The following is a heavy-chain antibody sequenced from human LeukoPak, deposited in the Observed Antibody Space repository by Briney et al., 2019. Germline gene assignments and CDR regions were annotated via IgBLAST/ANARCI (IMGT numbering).Heavy chain of an antibody. Sequence: GGSLRLSCAASGFTFSSYAMSWVRQAPGKGLEWVSAISGSGGSTYYADSVKGRFTISRDNSKNTLYLQMNSLRAEDTAVYYCAKDVEMATINSAEIDYWGQGTLVTVFS. CDR1: GFTFSSYA. CDR3: AKDVEMATINSAEIDY. V-gene: IGHV3-23*01. J-gene: IGHJ4*02. D-gene: IGHD5-24*01. CDR2: ISGSGGST.